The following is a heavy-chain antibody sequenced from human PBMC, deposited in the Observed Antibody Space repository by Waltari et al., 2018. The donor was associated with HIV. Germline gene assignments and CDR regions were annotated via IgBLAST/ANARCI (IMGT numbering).Heavy chain of an antibody. Sequence: QVQLVESGGGVVQPGRSLRLSCVASGFTFSGFGMHWVRQTPGKGLEWMAVIWYDGSNKLYSDSVKGRFTVSRDNSKNTLYLQMNNLRVEDTAIYYCAREKGSSSRHYYGMDVWGQGTTVTISS. CDR1: GFTFSGFG. J-gene: IGHJ6*02. CDR2: IWYDGSNK. CDR3: AREKGSSSRHYYGMDV. D-gene: IGHD2-2*01. V-gene: IGHV3-33*01.